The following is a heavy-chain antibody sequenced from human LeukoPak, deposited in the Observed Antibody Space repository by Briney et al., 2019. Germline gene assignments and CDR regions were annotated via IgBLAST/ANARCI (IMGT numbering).Heavy chain of an antibody. Sequence: GGSLRLSCAASGFTFSSYEMNWVRQAPGQGLEWVAYISSSGSTIYYADSVKGRFTISRDNAKNSLYLQMNSLRAEDTAVYYWARELATMGFDYWGQGTLVTVSS. CDR2: ISSSGSTI. D-gene: IGHD5-12*01. CDR1: GFTFSSYE. J-gene: IGHJ4*02. V-gene: IGHV3-48*03. CDR3: ARELATMGFDY.